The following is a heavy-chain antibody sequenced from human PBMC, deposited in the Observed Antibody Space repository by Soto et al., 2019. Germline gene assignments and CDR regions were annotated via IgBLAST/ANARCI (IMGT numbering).Heavy chain of an antibody. CDR3: AKYLLKDSSSIFDS. D-gene: IGHD1-26*01. CDR1: GFTFSNFG. J-gene: IGHJ4*02. CDR2: IHGIGVGGGP. V-gene: IGHV3-23*01. Sequence: GGSLRLSCAASGFTFSNFGMTWVRQSPWKWLEWVSAIHGIGVGGGPYYADSVKGRFTISRDNSENTLYLQMSSLRAEDTAIYYCAKYLLKDSSSIFDSWGQGTLVTVSS.